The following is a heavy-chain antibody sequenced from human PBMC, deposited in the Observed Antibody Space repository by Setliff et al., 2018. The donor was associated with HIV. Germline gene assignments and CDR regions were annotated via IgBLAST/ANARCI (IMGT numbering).Heavy chain of an antibody. D-gene: IGHD4-17*01. V-gene: IGHV4-39*01. J-gene: IGHJ5*02. Sequence: SETLSLTCTVSGGSIYGSDYYWGWIRQPPGKGLELIGSIYYSGSTYYKPSLKSRVTISVDTSKNQFSLKLSSVTAADTAVYYCARHANPTVITDIPFDPWGQGTLVTVSS. CDR1: GGSIYGSDYY. CDR3: ARHANPTVITDIPFDP. CDR2: IYYSGST.